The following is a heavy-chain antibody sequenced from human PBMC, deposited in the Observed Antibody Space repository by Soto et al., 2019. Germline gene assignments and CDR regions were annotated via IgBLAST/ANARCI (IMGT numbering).Heavy chain of an antibody. CDR1: GGSFSGYY. J-gene: IGHJ5*02. D-gene: IGHD2-15*01. CDR3: ARSRGGGSYLWFDP. CDR2: INHSGST. V-gene: IGHV4-34*01. Sequence: SETLSLTCAVYGGSFSGYYWSWIRQPPGKGLEWIGEINHSGSTNYNPSLKSRVTISVDTSKNQFSLKLSSVTAADTAVYYCARSRGGGSYLWFDPWGQGTQVTLSS.